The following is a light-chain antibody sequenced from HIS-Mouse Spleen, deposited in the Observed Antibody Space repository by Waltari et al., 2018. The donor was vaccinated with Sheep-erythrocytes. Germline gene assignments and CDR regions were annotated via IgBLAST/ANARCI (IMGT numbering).Light chain of an antibody. CDR3: YSTDSSGNHWV. J-gene: IGLJ3*02. CDR1: ALPKKY. Sequence: SYELTQPPSVSVSPGQTARITCSGDALPKKYAYWDQQKSGQAPVLAIHEDHKRPPGTPGRLSGSSSGTMATLTISRAQVEDEADYYCYSTDSSGNHWVFGGGTKLTVL. CDR2: EDH. V-gene: IGLV3-10*01.